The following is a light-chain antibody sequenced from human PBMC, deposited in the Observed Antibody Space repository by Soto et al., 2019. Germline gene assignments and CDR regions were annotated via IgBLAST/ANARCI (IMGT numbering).Light chain of an antibody. CDR2: DVS. CDR1: SSDVGSYNY. CDR3: SSYTTSSTRV. V-gene: IGLV2-14*01. J-gene: IGLJ3*02. Sequence: QSALTQPASVSGSPGQSITISCTGTSSDVGSYNYVSWYQQHPAKAPKLMINDVSNRPSGVSNRFSGSKSGNTASLTISGLQSEDDADYYCSSYTTSSTRVFGGGTKLTVL.